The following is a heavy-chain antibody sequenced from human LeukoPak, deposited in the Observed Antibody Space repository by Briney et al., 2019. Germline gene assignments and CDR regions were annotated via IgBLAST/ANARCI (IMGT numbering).Heavy chain of an antibody. CDR1: GFTFDDYA. CDR3: ARLRTGALDY. J-gene: IGHJ4*02. D-gene: IGHD7-27*01. Sequence: GGSLRLSCAASGFTFDDYAMHWVRQAPGKGLEWVSGISWNSGSIGYADSVKGRFTISRDNAKNSLYLQMNSLRAEDTAVYYCARLRTGALDYWGQGTLVTVSS. CDR2: ISWNSGSI. V-gene: IGHV3-9*01.